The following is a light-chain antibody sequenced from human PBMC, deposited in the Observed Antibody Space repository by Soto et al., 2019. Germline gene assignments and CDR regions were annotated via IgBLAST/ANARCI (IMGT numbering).Light chain of an antibody. CDR2: EVS. V-gene: IGLV2-14*01. CDR1: SSDVGGHNY. Sequence: QSALTQPASVSGSPGQSITISCTGTSSDVGGHNYVSWYQHHPGKAPKLMIYEVSNRPSGVSNRFSGSKSGNTASLTISGLQAEDEADYYCSSYIRASTSVVFGGGTKLTVL. CDR3: SSYIRASTSVV. J-gene: IGLJ2*01.